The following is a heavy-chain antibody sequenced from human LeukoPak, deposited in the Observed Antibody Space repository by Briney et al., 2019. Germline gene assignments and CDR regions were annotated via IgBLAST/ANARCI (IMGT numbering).Heavy chain of an antibody. V-gene: IGHV1-3*01. J-gene: IGHJ4*02. Sequence: EASVKVSCKASGYTFTSYAMHWVRQAPGQRLEWMGWINAGNGNTKYSQKFQGRVTITRDTSASTAYMELSSLRSEDTAVYYCAREGEAGPFDYWGQGTLVTVSS. CDR2: INAGNGNT. CDR3: AREGEAGPFDY. CDR1: GYTFTSYA. D-gene: IGHD3-10*01.